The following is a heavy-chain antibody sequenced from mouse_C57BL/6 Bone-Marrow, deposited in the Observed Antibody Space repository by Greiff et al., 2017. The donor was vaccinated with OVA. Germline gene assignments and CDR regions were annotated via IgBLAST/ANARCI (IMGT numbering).Heavy chain of an antibody. V-gene: IGHV1-36*01. Sequence: EVQLQESGPVLVKPGPSVKISCKASGFTFTDYYMHWVKQSHGKSLEWIGLVYPYNGGTSYNQKFKGKATLTVDTSSSTAYMELNRLTSEASSVYYCASAYDYGLFAYWGQGTLVTVSA. CDR1: GFTFTDYY. D-gene: IGHD2-4*01. CDR3: ASAYDYGLFAY. CDR2: VYPYNGGT. J-gene: IGHJ3*01.